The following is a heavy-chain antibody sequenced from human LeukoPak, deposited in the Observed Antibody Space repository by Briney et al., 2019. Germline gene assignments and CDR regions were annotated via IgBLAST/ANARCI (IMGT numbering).Heavy chain of an antibody. V-gene: IGHV3-53*01. CDR3: ANRAPYYYDSSGYYYAN. J-gene: IGHJ4*02. CDR1: GFTVSSNY. CDR2: IYSGGST. D-gene: IGHD3-22*01. Sequence: GGSLRLSCAASGFTVSSNYMSWVRQAPGKGLEWVSVIYSGGSTYYADSVKGRFTISRDNSKNTLYLQMNSLRAEDTAVYYCANRAPYYYDSSGYYYANWGQGTLVTVSS.